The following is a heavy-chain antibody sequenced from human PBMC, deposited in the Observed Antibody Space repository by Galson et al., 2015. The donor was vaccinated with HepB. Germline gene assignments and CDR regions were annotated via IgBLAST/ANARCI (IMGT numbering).Heavy chain of an antibody. D-gene: IGHD2-2*01. J-gene: IGHJ5*02. CDR3: ARGGQVVPAAIDEGLNWFDP. Sequence: QVQLQESGPGLVKPSETLSLTCTVSGGSISSSSYYWGWIRQPPGKGLEWIGSIYYSGSTYYNPSLKSRVTISVDTSKNQFSLKLSSVTAADTAVYYCARGGQVVPAAIDEGLNWFDPWGQGTLVTVSS. V-gene: IGHV4-39*01. CDR1: GGSISSSSYY. CDR2: IYYSGST.